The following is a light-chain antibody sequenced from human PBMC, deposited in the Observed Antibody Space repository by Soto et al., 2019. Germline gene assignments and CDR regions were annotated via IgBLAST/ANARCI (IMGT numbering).Light chain of an antibody. CDR3: LQYINWPALT. Sequence: EIVMTQSPATLSVSPGERATLSCRASQSVSSNLAWFQQKPGQAPRLLIFGASTRATGLPARFSGSGSGTAFTLTISSLQSEDFAVYYCLQYINWPALTFAGGTKVEIK. J-gene: IGKJ4*01. CDR2: GAS. V-gene: IGKV3-15*01. CDR1: QSVSSN.